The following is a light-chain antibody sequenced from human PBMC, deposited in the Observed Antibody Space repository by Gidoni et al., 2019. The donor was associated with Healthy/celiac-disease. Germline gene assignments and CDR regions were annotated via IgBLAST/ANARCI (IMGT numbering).Light chain of an antibody. CDR1: QSVLYSSNNKNY. J-gene: IGKJ1*01. V-gene: IGKV4-1*01. CDR3: QQYSSTPRT. Sequence: DIVMTQSPDSLAVSLGERATINCKSSQSVLYSSNNKNYLAWYQQKPGQPPKLLIYWASTRESGVPDRFSGSGSGPDFTLTISSLQAEDVAVYYCQQYSSTPRTFGQXAKVEIK. CDR2: WAS.